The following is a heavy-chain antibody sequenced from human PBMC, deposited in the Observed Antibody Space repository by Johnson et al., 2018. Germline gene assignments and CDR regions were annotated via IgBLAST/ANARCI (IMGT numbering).Heavy chain of an antibody. D-gene: IGHD3-3*01. V-gene: IGHV3-7*01. CDR1: GFTFSSYW. Sequence: EVQLVESGGGLVQXGGSLRLSCAASGFTFSSYWMSWVRQVPGKGLEWVANIQQDGSEKYYVDSVKGRFTISRDNAKNSLYLQMNSRRVEDTAVYYSARDQNYDFWSGYYMEYYYMDVWGKGTTVTVSS. CDR3: ARDQNYDFWSGYYMEYYYMDV. J-gene: IGHJ6*03. CDR2: IQQDGSEK.